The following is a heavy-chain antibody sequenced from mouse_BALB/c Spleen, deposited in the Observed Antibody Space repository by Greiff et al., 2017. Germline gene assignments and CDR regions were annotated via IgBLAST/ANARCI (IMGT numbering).Heavy chain of an antibody. D-gene: IGHD1-1*01. CDR3: ARNSYYYASSYNWYFDV. V-gene: IGHV2-4-1*01. Sequence: VHLVESGPGLVQPSQSLSITCTVSGFSLTSYGVHWVRQSPGKGLEWLGVIWSGGSTDYNAAFISRLSISKDNSKCQVFFKMNSLQANDTAIYYCARNSYYYASSYNWYFDVWGAGTTVTVSS. CDR1: GFSLTSYG. J-gene: IGHJ1*01. CDR2: IWSGGST.